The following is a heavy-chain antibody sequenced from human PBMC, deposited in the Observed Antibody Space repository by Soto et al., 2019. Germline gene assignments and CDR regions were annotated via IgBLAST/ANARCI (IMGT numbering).Heavy chain of an antibody. CDR1: GFTFSSYA. Sequence: PGGSLRLSCAASGFTFSSYAMSWVRQAPGKGLEWVSAISGSGASIYYADSVKGRVTISRDNVNNSLYLHMTSPRAEDTAVYYCVTRVTTFYQWGQGTLVTVSS. D-gene: IGHD2-21*02. V-gene: IGHV3-23*01. CDR3: VTRVTTFYQ. J-gene: IGHJ4*02. CDR2: ISGSGASI.